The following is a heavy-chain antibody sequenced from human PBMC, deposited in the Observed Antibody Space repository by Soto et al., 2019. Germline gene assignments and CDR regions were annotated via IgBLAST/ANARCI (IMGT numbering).Heavy chain of an antibody. J-gene: IGHJ4*02. CDR1: GGSFSGYY. CDR2: INHSGST. V-gene: IGHV4-34*01. Sequence: QVQLQQWGAGLLKPSETLSLTCAVYGGSFSGYYWTWIRHPPGKGLEWIAEINHSGSTNYNPSLKTRVTISVDTSKNQFSLKLNSVTAADTAVYYCARGRRGYSSDWWDYWGQGTLVTVSS. CDR3: ARGRRGYSSDWWDY. D-gene: IGHD6-13*01.